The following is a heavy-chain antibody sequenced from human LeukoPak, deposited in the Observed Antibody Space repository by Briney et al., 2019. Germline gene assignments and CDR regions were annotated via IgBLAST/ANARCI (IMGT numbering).Heavy chain of an antibody. CDR2: INPSGGST. J-gene: IGHJ3*02. CDR1: GYTFTSYY. V-gene: IGHV1-46*01. Sequence: ASVKVSCKASGYTFTSYYTHWVRQAPGQRLEWMGIINPSGGSTSYAQKFQGRVTMTRDTSTSTVYMELSSLRSEDTAVYYCARALPPNDAFDIWGRGTMVTVSS. CDR3: ARALPPNDAFDI.